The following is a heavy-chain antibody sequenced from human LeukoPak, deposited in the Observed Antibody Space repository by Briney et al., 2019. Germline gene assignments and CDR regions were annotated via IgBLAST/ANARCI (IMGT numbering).Heavy chain of an antibody. CDR3: AKDLEKQLDRLAFDI. CDR1: GFTFSSYG. Sequence: GRSLRLSCAASGFTFSSYGMHWVRQAPGKGLEWVAVISYDGSNKYYADSVKGRFTISRDNSKNTLYLQMNSLRAEDTAVYYCAKDLEKQLDRLAFDIWGQGTMVTVSS. D-gene: IGHD6-13*01. CDR2: ISYDGSNK. V-gene: IGHV3-30*18. J-gene: IGHJ3*02.